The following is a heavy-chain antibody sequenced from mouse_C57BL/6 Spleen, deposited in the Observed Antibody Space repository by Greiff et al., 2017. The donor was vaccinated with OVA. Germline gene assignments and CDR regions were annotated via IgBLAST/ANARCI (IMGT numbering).Heavy chain of an antibody. J-gene: IGHJ4*01. Sequence: EVQVVESEGGLVQPGSSMKLSCTASGFTFSDYYMAWVRQVPEKGLEWVANINYDGSSTYYLDSLKSRFIISRDNAKNILYLQMSSLKSEDTATDYCAREGFYAMDYWGQGTSVTVSS. CDR3: AREGFYAMDY. V-gene: IGHV5-16*01. CDR2: INYDGSST. CDR1: GFTFSDYY.